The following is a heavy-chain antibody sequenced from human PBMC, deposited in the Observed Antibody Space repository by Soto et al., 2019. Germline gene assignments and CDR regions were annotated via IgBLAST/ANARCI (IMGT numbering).Heavy chain of an antibody. Sequence: SSVEVSCKGSGYTFTGDYMHWVRQAPGQGLEWMGWINPNSGGTNYAQKFQGRVTMTRDTSISTAYMELSRLRSDDTAVYYCARDRTYYDILTGYDAFDIWGQGTMVTVSS. D-gene: IGHD3-9*01. CDR3: ARDRTYYDILTGYDAFDI. CDR1: GYTFTGDY. V-gene: IGHV1-2*02. J-gene: IGHJ3*02. CDR2: INPNSGGT.